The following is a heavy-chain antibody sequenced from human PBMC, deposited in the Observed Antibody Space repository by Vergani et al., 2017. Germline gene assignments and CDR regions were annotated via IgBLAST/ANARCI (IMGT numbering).Heavy chain of an antibody. D-gene: IGHD4-17*01. CDR2: VDTEDGET. J-gene: IGHJ6*02. CDR3: ATPQTVTTGGMEV. Sequence: EVQLVQSGAEVKKPGATMKISCKVSGYTFTDHYMHWVKQAPGKWLEWMGLVDTEDGETIYAEKFKGRVTIAADTSTDTAHLELSSLRSEDTAVYYCATPQTVTTGGMEVWGQGTTVIVSS. V-gene: IGHV1-69-2*01. CDR1: GYTFTDHY.